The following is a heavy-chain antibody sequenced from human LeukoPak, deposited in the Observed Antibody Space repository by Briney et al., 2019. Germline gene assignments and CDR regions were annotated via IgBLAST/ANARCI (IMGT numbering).Heavy chain of an antibody. Sequence: GRSLRLSCAASGLTFSSYGMHWVRQAPGKGLEWVAVIWYDGSNKYYADSVKGRFTISRDNSKNTLYLQMNSLRAEDTAVYYCARAWGMAKGLDYWGQGTLVTVSS. CDR3: ARAWGMAKGLDY. D-gene: IGHD3-16*01. CDR2: IWYDGSNK. V-gene: IGHV3-33*01. J-gene: IGHJ4*02. CDR1: GLTFSSYG.